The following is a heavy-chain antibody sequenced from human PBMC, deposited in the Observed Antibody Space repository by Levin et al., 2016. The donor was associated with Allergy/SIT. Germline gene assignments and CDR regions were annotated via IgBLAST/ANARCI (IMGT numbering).Heavy chain of an antibody. CDR2: IYYSGST. D-gene: IGHD1-26*01. Sequence: RQAPGKGLEWIGYIYYSGSTNYNPSLKSRVTISVDTSKNQFSLKLSSVTAADTAVYYCARLSGGSYQFDYWGQGTLVTVSS. CDR3: ARLSGGSYQFDY. V-gene: IGHV4-61*07. J-gene: IGHJ4*02.